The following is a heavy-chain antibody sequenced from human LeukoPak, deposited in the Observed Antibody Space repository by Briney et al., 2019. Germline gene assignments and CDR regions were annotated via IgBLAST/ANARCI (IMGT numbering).Heavy chain of an antibody. CDR1: GASISKITYY. CDR3: ASTSYDFWSGYSPLGY. J-gene: IGHJ4*02. CDR2: MYSSGST. D-gene: IGHD3-3*01. Sequence: SETLSLTCTVSGASISKITYYWGWIRQPPGKGLEWIGNMYSSGSTYYKPSLKSRVTISVDTSKNQFSLKLSSVTAADTAVYYCASTSYDFWSGYSPLGYWGQGTLVTVSS. V-gene: IGHV4-39*07.